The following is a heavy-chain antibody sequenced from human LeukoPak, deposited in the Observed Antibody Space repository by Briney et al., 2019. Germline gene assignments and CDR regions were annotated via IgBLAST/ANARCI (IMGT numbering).Heavy chain of an antibody. CDR2: IIPIFGTA. CDR1: GGTFSSYA. D-gene: IGHD4-23*01. J-gene: IGHJ4*02. V-gene: IGHV1-69*13. Sequence: SVKVSCKASGGTFSSYAISWVRQAPGQGLEWMGGIIPIFGTANYAQKFQGRVTITADESTSTAYMELSSLRSEDTAVYYCAREKYGGNQNFDYWGQGTLVTVSS. CDR3: AREKYGGNQNFDY.